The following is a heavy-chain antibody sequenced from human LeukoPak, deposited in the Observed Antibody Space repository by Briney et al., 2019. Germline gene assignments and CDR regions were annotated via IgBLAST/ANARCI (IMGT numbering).Heavy chain of an antibody. V-gene: IGHV3-7*01. D-gene: IGHD2-15*01. CDR1: GITFSSYW. Sequence: AGGSLRLSCAASGITFSSYWMSWVRQAPGKGLEWVANIKEDGSEKYYVDSVTGRFTISRDNAKNSLNLQMNSLRAEDTAVYYCARYCSGGSCYDYWGQGTLVTVSS. CDR3: ARYCSGGSCYDY. CDR2: IKEDGSEK. J-gene: IGHJ4*02.